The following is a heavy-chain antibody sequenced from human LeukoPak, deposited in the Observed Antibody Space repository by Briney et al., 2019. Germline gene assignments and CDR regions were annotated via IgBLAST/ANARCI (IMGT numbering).Heavy chain of an antibody. J-gene: IGHJ5*02. CDR1: GFTFSTYA. CDR3: ARVDGDYARRFDP. CDR2: INSDGINT. Sequence: GGSLRLSCAASGFTFSTYAMTWVRQAPGKGLVWVSRINSDGINTSYADSVKGRFTISRDNAKNTLNLQMNSLRAEDTAVYYCARVDGDYARRFDPWGQGTLVTVSS. D-gene: IGHD4-17*01. V-gene: IGHV3-74*01.